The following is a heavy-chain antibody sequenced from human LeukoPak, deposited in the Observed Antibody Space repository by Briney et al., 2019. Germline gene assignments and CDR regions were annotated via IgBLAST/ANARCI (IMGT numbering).Heavy chain of an antibody. J-gene: IGHJ4*02. CDR2: ISGSGAST. Sequence: PGGSLRLSCAASGFTFSSYAMGWVRQAPGKGLEWVSAISGSGASTYYAYADSVKGRFTISRVNSKNTLFLQMNSLRAEDTAVYYCAKDFWSGYRDPHFDYWGQGTLVTVSS. V-gene: IGHV3-23*01. CDR1: GFTFSSYA. D-gene: IGHD3-3*01. CDR3: AKDFWSGYRDPHFDY.